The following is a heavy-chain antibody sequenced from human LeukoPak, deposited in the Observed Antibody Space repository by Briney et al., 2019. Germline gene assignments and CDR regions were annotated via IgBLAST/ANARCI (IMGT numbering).Heavy chain of an antibody. V-gene: IGHV1-2*02. CDR1: GYTFTCYY. D-gene: IGHD3-22*01. CDR2: INPNSGGT. CDR3: ARGYYYDSSGYYGSNWFDH. Sequence: ASVKVSCMASGYTFTCYYMHWVRQAPGQGLEWMGWINPNSGGTNYAQKFQGRVTMTRDTSISTAYMELSRLRSDDTAVYYCARGYYYDSSGYYGSNWFDHWGQGTLVTVSS. J-gene: IGHJ5*02.